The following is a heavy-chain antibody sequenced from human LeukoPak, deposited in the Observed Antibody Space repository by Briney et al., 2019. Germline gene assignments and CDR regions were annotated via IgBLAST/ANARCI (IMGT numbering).Heavy chain of an antibody. V-gene: IGHV3-53*01. J-gene: IGHJ3*02. CDR1: GFTVSSNY. Sequence: GGSLRLSCAASGFTVSSNYMSWVRQAPGKGLEWVSVIYSGGTTYYADSVKGRFTISRDNSKNTLYLQMNSLRAEDTAVYYCARGPSITMIIEDAFDIWGQGTMVTVSS. CDR2: IYSGGTT. CDR3: ARGPSITMIIEDAFDI. D-gene: IGHD3-22*01.